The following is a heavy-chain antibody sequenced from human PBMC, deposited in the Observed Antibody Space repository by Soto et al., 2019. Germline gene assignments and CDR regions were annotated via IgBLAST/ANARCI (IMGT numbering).Heavy chain of an antibody. J-gene: IGHJ5*02. V-gene: IGHV3-48*03. CDR2: ISSSGSDI. Sequence: EAQLVESGGDLVQPGGSLRLSCAGSGFSFSSYEMNWVRQAPGKGLEWVSYISSSGSDIYYADSVKARFTISRDNAQNFLYRQMNSLRAEDTAVYYCASLSGSYGFDPWGQGTRVPVSS. CDR1: GFSFSSYE. CDR3: ASLSGSYGFDP. D-gene: IGHD1-26*01.